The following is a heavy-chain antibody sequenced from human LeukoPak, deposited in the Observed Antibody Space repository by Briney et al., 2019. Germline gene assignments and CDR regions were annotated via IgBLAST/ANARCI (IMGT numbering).Heavy chain of an antibody. Sequence: PSETLSLTCSVSGGAIISYYWSWIPQPAGKGPEWIGRIYPTGNTDYNPSLNTRVTMSTDLSKKQFSLRLRSVTAADTAVYYCARLKFYDSTGYSPGYYMDVWGKGTAVTVSS. D-gene: IGHD3-22*01. CDR2: IYPTGNT. CDR1: GGAIISYY. J-gene: IGHJ6*03. V-gene: IGHV4-4*07. CDR3: ARLKFYDSTGYSPGYYMDV.